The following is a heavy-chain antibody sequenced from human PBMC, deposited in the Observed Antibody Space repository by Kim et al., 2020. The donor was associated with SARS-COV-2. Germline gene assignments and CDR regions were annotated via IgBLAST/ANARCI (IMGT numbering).Heavy chain of an antibody. CDR2: ISSSSSYI. V-gene: IGHV3-21*01. CDR1: GFTFSSYS. Sequence: GGSLRLSCAASGFTFSSYSMNWVRQAPGKGLEWVSSISSSSSYIYYADSVKGRFTISRDNAKNSLYLQMNSLRAEDTAVYYCARDAIGYCSGGSCSPMLFDYWGQGTLVTVSS. D-gene: IGHD2-15*01. J-gene: IGHJ4*02. CDR3: ARDAIGYCSGGSCSPMLFDY.